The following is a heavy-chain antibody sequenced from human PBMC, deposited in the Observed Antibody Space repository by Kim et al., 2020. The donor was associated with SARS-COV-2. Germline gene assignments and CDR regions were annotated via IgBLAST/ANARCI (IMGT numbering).Heavy chain of an antibody. CDR3: ASRGWYGDAFDI. D-gene: IGHD6-19*01. CDR2: IYSGGST. Sequence: LSLTCAASGFTVSSNYMSWVRQAPGKGLEWVSVIYSGGSTYYADSVKGRFTISRDNSKNTLYLQMNSLRAEDTAVYYCASRGWYGDAFDIWGQGTMVTVSS. J-gene: IGHJ3*02. V-gene: IGHV3-66*02. CDR1: GFTVSSNY.